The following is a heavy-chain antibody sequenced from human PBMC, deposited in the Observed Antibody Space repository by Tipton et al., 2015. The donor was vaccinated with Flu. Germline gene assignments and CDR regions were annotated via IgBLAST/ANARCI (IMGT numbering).Heavy chain of an antibody. CDR3: AREWGDAFDI. J-gene: IGHJ3*02. Sequence: LRLSCTVSGGSISSHYWSWIRQPPGKGLEWIGYIYYSGSISYTPSLKCRVTISVHTSKIHFSLKLSSVTAADTAVYYCAREWGDAFDIWGQGTMVTVSS. D-gene: IGHD3-16*01. CDR2: IYYSGSI. V-gene: IGHV4-59*11. CDR1: GGSISSHY.